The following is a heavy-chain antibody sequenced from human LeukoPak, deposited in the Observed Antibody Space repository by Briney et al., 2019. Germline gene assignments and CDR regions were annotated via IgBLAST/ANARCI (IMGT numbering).Heavy chain of an antibody. CDR3: AKAPLAVAGTDAFDI. Sequence: GGSLRLSCAASGFTFSSYSMNWVRQAPGKGLEWVSSISSSSSYIYYADSVKGRFTISRDNAKNSLYLQMNSLRAEDTAVYYCAKAPLAVAGTDAFDIWGQGTMVTVSS. CDR1: GFTFSSYS. V-gene: IGHV3-21*01. J-gene: IGHJ3*02. D-gene: IGHD6-19*01. CDR2: ISSSSSYI.